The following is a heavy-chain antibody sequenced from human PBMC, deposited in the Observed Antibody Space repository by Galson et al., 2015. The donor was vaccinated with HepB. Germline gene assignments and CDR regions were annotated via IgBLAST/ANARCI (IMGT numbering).Heavy chain of an antibody. Sequence: SVKVSCKASGYTFTSYTMHWVRQAPGQRPEWLGWINAGSGDTRYSQKFQGRVTFTRDTSATTAHMELNSLRSEDTAAYFCARGDRDYMDVWGKGTTVTVSS. J-gene: IGHJ6*03. CDR2: INAGSGDT. CDR3: ARGDRDYMDV. V-gene: IGHV1-3*01. CDR1: GYTFTSYT.